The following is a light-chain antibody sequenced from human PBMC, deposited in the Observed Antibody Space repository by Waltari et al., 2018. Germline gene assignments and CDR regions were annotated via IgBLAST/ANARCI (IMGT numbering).Light chain of an antibody. J-gene: IGKJ1*01. CDR2: GAS. Sequence: EIVLTQSPGTLSLSPGERATLPCRASQSLNSDYLAWYQQKPGQAPRLLIFGASSRATGIPDRFSGSGSGTDFTLTVSRLEPEDSAVYYCHHYGGSMWTFGQGTKVAFK. CDR3: HHYGGSMWT. V-gene: IGKV3-20*01. CDR1: QSLNSDY.